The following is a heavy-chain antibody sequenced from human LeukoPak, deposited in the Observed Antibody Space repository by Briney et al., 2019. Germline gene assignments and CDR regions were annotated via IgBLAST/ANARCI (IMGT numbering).Heavy chain of an antibody. V-gene: IGHV1-2*06. J-gene: IGHJ4*02. CDR1: GYSFSDYS. D-gene: IGHD3-10*01. Sequence: GASVKVSCKASGYSFSDYSMHWVRQAPGQGLEWMGRIYPNSGGTSYAQNFQGRVSMTRDTSISTTYMELSGLTSDDTAVYYCARGGSGSGYLYYFDFWGQGTLVSVSS. CDR2: IYPNSGGT. CDR3: ARGGSGSGYLYYFDF.